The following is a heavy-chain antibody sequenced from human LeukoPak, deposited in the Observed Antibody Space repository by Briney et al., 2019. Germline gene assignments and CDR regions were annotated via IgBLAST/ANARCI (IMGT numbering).Heavy chain of an antibody. V-gene: IGHV4-59*03. D-gene: IGHD2-8*01. Sequence: SETLSLTCTVSGDSTSNFYWDWIRQSPGKGLEWIGNIHYSGSSAYNPSLKSRGTISIDTSRRQFFLKLNSVTAADTAVYFCALAPNSNWFVFWGPGTLVTVSS. CDR2: IHYSGSS. CDR1: GDSTSNFY. CDR3: ALAPNSNWFVF. J-gene: IGHJ5*01.